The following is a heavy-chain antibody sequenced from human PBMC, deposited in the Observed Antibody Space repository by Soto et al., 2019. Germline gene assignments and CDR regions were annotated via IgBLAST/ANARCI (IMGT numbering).Heavy chain of an antibody. CDR1: GGTFSSYA. V-gene: IGHV1-69*13. D-gene: IGHD2-21*02. Sequence: ASVKVSCKASGGTFSSYAISWVRQAPGQGLEWMGGIIPIFGTANYAQKLQGRVTITADESTSTAYMELSSLRSEDTAVYYCARANCGGDCYSRFYGMDVWGQGTTVTVSS. CDR3: ARANCGGDCYSRFYGMDV. CDR2: IIPIFGTA. J-gene: IGHJ6*02.